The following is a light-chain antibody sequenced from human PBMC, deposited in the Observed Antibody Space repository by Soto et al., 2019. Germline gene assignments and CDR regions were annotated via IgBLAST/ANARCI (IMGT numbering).Light chain of an antibody. CDR2: DVT. Sequence: QSALTQPASVSGSPGQSITISCTGTSSDVGGFNYVSWYQQHPGKAPKLMIYDVTNRPSGVPYRFSGSKSGNTASLTISGLQAEDEADYYCNSYTSSSTYVFGTGTKLTVL. J-gene: IGLJ1*01. CDR3: NSYTSSSTYV. V-gene: IGLV2-14*03. CDR1: SSDVGGFNY.